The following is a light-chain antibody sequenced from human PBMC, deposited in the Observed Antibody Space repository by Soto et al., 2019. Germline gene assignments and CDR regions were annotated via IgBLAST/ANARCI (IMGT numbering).Light chain of an antibody. J-gene: IGKJ4*01. CDR3: QQYNNWLT. V-gene: IGKV3-15*01. CDR1: QSVSSN. CDR2: GAS. Sequence: EIVMTQSPATLSVSPGERATLSCRASQSVSSNLAWYQQKPGQTPRLLIYGASTRATGIPARFSGSVSGTEFTLTISSLHSEDFAVYYCQQYNNWLTFGGGNQVEIK.